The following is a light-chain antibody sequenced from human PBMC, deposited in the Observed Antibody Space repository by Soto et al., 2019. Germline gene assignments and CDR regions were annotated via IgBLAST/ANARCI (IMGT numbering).Light chain of an antibody. CDR1: QGISNY. CDR2: GAT. CDR3: QQLKSYVT. Sequence: IQLTQSPSSLSASVGDRVTITCRASQGISNYLAWYQQKPGKTPRLLIYGATTLQSGVPSRFSGSGSGTVFALTISSLQHEDFSTYYCQQLKSYVTFGQGTRLEIK. V-gene: IGKV1-9*01. J-gene: IGKJ5*01.